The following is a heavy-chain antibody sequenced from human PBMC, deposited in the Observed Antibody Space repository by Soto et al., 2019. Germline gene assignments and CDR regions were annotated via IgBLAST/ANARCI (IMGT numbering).Heavy chain of an antibody. Sequence: EVQLLESGGGLVQPGGSLRLSCAASGFTFTTYAMSWVRQPPGKGLEWVSGISSSGDIPYYADSVKGRFTISRDQSKKTVYLQMNRLRAEDTALYYCAKFNSIVGDGDHYYWGQGTLVSVSS. CDR1: GFTFTTYA. J-gene: IGHJ4*02. CDR3: AKFNSIVGDGDHYY. V-gene: IGHV3-23*01. CDR2: ISSSGDIP. D-gene: IGHD4-17*01.